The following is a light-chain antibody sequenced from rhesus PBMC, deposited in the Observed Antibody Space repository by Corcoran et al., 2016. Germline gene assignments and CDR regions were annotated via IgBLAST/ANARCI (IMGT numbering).Light chain of an antibody. CDR2: KAS. J-gene: IGKJ4*01. Sequence: DIQLTQSPSSLSASVGDTVTFTCLASQSISRWFAWYQQKPGKAPKLLIYKASSLQSGVPSRFCGSGCGTDYTLTITSLQSKDFATYYCQQFSSSPLTFGGGTKVEL. CDR3: QQFSSSPLT. CDR1: QSISRW. V-gene: IGKV1-22*01.